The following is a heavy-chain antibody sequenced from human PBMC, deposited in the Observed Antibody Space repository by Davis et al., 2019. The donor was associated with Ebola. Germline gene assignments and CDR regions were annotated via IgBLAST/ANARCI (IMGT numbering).Heavy chain of an antibody. Sequence: GGSLRLSCAASGFTLSSYAIHWVRQAPGKGLEGVAVISYDGSNKYYADSVKGRFTISRDNSKNTLYLQMNSLRPEDTAVYYCVKTRSNWWNDALEIWGRGTMVIVSS. CDR3: VKTRSNWWNDALEI. CDR2: ISYDGSNK. J-gene: IGHJ3*02. D-gene: IGHD2-8*02. V-gene: IGHV3-30-3*01. CDR1: GFTLSSYA.